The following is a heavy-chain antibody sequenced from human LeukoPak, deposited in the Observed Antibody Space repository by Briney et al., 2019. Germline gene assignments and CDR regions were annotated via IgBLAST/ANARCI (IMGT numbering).Heavy chain of an antibody. V-gene: IGHV3-53*01. D-gene: IGHD6-19*01. CDR3: ASFSIAVAGIDY. CDR2: IYSGGST. Sequence: GGALRLSCTASGFTVSSNYMSWVRQAPGKGLEWASVIYSGGSTYYADSVKGRFTISRDNSKNTLYLQMNGLRAEDTAVYYCASFSIAVAGIDYWGQGTLVTVSS. J-gene: IGHJ4*02. CDR1: GFTVSSNY.